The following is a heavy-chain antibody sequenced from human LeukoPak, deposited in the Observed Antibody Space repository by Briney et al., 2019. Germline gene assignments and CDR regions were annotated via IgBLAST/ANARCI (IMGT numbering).Heavy chain of an antibody. J-gene: IGHJ3*02. V-gene: IGHV1-69*05. CDR1: GGTFSSYA. Sequence: SVKVSCKASGGTFSSYAISWVRQAPGQGLEWMGGIIPIFGTANYAQKFQGRVTITTDESTSTAYMELSSLRSEDTAVYYCARDREGYYDSSGYYYHDAFDIWGQGTMVTVSS. CDR3: ARDREGYYDSSGYYYHDAFDI. D-gene: IGHD3-22*01. CDR2: IIPIFGTA.